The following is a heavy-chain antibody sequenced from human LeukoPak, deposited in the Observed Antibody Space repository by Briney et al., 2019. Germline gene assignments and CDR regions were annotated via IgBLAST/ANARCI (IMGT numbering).Heavy chain of an antibody. J-gene: IGHJ4*02. V-gene: IGHV3-7*01. CDR2: IKQDGSEK. CDR1: GLTFSSYR. Sequence: GGSLRPSCAASGLTFSSYRMSWVRQAPGKWLEWVANIKQDGSEKYYVDSVKGRFTIPRDNAKNSLYLQMNSLRAEDTAVYYCLRYFDWLLDYWGQGTLVTVSS. CDR3: LRYFDWLLDY. D-gene: IGHD3-9*01.